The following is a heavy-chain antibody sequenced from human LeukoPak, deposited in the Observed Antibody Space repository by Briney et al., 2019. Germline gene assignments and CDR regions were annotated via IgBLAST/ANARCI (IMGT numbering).Heavy chain of an antibody. CDR3: ARFGGGLDH. J-gene: IGHJ4*02. V-gene: IGHV3-53*01. CDR1: GFTVGTTY. D-gene: IGHD3-10*01. CDR2: IYVDGRT. Sequence: GGSLRLSCAASGFTVGTTYMGWVRQAPGKGLEWVSLIYVDGRTYYADSVKGRFTISRDNSKNTLYLQVNSLRAEDTAVYYCARFGGGLDHWGQGTLVTVSS.